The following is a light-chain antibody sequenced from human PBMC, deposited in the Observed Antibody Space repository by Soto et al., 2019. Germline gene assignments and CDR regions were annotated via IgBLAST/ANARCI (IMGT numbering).Light chain of an antibody. Sequence: DVVMTQSPLSLPVTLGQPASISCRSSQSLVSSDGNTYLNWFHQRPGQPPRRLIYKVSNRDSGVPERFSGSGSGTDFTLKISRVEAEDVGVYYCMQGTHWPTFGQGTKVEIK. CDR3: MQGTHWPT. CDR1: QSLVSSDGNTY. V-gene: IGKV2-30*01. J-gene: IGKJ1*01. CDR2: KVS.